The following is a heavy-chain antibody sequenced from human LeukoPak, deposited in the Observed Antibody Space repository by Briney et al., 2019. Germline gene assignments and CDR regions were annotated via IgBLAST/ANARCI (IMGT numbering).Heavy chain of an antibody. CDR3: AGGPYYFGSGTDYNRFSVVY. V-gene: IGHV4-34*01. CDR2: INHSGST. D-gene: IGHD3-10*01. J-gene: IGHJ4*02. CDR1: GGSFSGYY. Sequence: SETLSLTRAVYGGSFSGYYWSWIRQPTGKGLEWIGEINHSGSTNYNPSLKSRVTISIDTSKSQFSLKLSSVTAADTAVYYCAGGPYYFGSGTDYNRFSVVYWGQGILVTVSS.